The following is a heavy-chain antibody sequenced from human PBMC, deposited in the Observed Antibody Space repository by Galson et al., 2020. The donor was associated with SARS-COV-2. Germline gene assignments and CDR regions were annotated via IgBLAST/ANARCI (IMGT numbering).Heavy chain of an antibody. Sequence: SATLSLTCTVSGYSVSTTNYWGWVRQPPGRGLEWLGSVYPSGTTYYNPSLKSPVTLSVDTSKNQFSLRLDSVTAADTALYYCARQGVNMIVLVTVPGWYFDLWGRGTLVTVSS. CDR1: GYSVSTTNY. V-gene: IGHV4-38-2*02. D-gene: IGHD3-22*01. CDR2: VYPSGTT. CDR3: ARQGVNMIVLVTVPGWYFDL. J-gene: IGHJ2*01.